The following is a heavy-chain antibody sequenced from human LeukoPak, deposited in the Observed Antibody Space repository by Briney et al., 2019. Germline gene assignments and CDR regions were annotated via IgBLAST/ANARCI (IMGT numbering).Heavy chain of an antibody. CDR2: IYTRGST. CDR1: GGSISSGSYY. CDR3: ASHFYGSGTYWVF. J-gene: IGHJ4*02. V-gene: IGHV4-61*02. Sequence: SETLSLTCTVSGGSISSGSYYWSWIRQPAGKGLEWIGRIYTRGSTDYNPSLRSRVTISLDTSKNQFSLGLSSVTAADTAVYYCASHFYGSGTYWVFWGQGALVTVSS. D-gene: IGHD3-10*01.